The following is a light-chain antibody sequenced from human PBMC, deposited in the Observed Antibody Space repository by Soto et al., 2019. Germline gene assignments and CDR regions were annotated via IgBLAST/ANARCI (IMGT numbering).Light chain of an antibody. J-gene: IGLJ7*01. V-gene: IGLV1-47*01. CDR1: RSNIRSNY. Sequence: QSVLTQPPSASGTPGQRVTISCSGSRSNIRSNYVYWYQQLPGTAPKLLIYRNDQRPSGVPDRFSGSKSGTSASLAISGLRSEDEADSSCAAWDDSLSGAVFGGGTQLTVL. CDR3: AAWDDSLSGAV. CDR2: RND.